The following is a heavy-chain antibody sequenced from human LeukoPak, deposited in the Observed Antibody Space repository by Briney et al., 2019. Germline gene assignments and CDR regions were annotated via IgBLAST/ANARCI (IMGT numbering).Heavy chain of an antibody. CDR3: ARDVAYSAFDY. D-gene: IGHD2-21*01. Sequence: GGSLRLSCAASGFTFNSYWMSWVRQAPGKGLEWVATIRPDGSEGYYADSVRGRFTISRDNSKNSFYLQMSSLRAEDTGVFYCARDVAYSAFDYWGQGTLVTVSS. CDR2: IRPDGSEG. CDR1: GFTFNSYW. V-gene: IGHV3-7*01. J-gene: IGHJ4*02.